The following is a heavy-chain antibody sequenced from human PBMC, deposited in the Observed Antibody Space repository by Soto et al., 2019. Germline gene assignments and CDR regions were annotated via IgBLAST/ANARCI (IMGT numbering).Heavy chain of an antibody. J-gene: IGHJ6*02. CDR1: GFTFGTYA. CDR3: AKGRTGTTNHYGMDV. CDR2: MSGSGGST. D-gene: IGHD1-1*01. Sequence: EVQLLESGGGLVQPGGSLRLSCAASGFTFGTYAMNWVRQAPGKGLEWVSGMSGSGGSTNSADSVKGRFTISRDNSKKALYLQMNSLRAEDTAVYYCAKGRTGTTNHYGMDVGGQGSTVTVSS. V-gene: IGHV3-23*01.